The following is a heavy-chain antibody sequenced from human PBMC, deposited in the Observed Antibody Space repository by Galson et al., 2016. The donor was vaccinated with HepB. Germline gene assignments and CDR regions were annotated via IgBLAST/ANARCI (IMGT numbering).Heavy chain of an antibody. CDR3: AGPIAVTAFGQKPLNY. J-gene: IGHJ4*02. Sequence: SVKVSCKASGYTFTSYDINWVRRAPGQGLEWMGWMNPKSGNTGFAQKFKGRVTMTRNTSISTAYMELRGLKSEDTAVYYCAGPIAVTAFGQKPLNYWGQGTLVTVPS. D-gene: IGHD6-19*01. CDR1: GYTFTSYD. V-gene: IGHV1-8*01. CDR2: MNPKSGNT.